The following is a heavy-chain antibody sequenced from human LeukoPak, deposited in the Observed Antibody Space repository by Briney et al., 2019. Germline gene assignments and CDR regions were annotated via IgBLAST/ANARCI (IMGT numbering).Heavy chain of an antibody. CDR1: GGSISSYY. V-gene: IGHV4-59*01. D-gene: IGHD6-19*01. CDR3: ARSSSGWYAAFDH. Sequence: TSETLSLTCTVPGGSISSYYWSWNRQPPVKGLDSTGYIYCSGSINYNPALKSRVTISVDTSKDQFYLKLSSVTAADTAVYYCARSSSGWYAAFDHWGQGTLVSVSS. J-gene: IGHJ4*02. CDR2: IYCSGSI.